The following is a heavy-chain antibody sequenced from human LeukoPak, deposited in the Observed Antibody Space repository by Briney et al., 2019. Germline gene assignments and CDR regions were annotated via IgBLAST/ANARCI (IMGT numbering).Heavy chain of an antibody. V-gene: IGHV3-48*02. CDR2: ISSSSSTI. CDR1: KFPFSDYS. J-gene: IGHJ6*03. D-gene: IGHD3-16*01. CDR3: AKGLRTGVGPYMGYHYYMDV. Sequence: GGSLRLSCVASKFPFSDYSMNWVRQAPGKGLEWVSYISSSSSTIYYADSVKGRFTISRDNSYNTVSLQMNSLRDEDTGVYYCAKGLRTGVGPYMGYHYYMDVWGKGATVTVSS.